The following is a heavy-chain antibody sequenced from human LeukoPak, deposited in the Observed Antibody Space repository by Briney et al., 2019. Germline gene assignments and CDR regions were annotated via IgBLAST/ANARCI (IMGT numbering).Heavy chain of an antibody. V-gene: IGHV3-74*01. CDR1: GFTFSIYW. CDR3: AREGHDYSDPNWYYYYYMDV. Sequence: PGRSLRLSCAASGFTFSIYWMHWVRHAPGKGLVWVSRINSDGSSTSYADSVKGRFTISRDNAKNTLYLQMNSLRAEDTAVYYCAREGHDYSDPNWYYYYYMDVWGKGTTVTISS. J-gene: IGHJ6*03. D-gene: IGHD4-17*01. CDR2: INSDGSST.